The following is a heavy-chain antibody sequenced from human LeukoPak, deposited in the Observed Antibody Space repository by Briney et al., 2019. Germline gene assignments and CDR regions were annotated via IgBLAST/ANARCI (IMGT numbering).Heavy chain of an antibody. V-gene: IGHV1-18*01. CDR3: ARDLKPGYYDSSGKLNYFDY. Sequence: GASVKVSCKASGYTFTSYGISWVRQAPGQGLEWMGWISAYNGNTNYAQKPQGRVTMTTDTSTSTAYMGLRSLRSDDTAVYYCARDLKPGYYDSSGKLNYFDYWGQGTLVTVSS. D-gene: IGHD3-22*01. J-gene: IGHJ4*02. CDR1: GYTFTSYG. CDR2: ISAYNGNT.